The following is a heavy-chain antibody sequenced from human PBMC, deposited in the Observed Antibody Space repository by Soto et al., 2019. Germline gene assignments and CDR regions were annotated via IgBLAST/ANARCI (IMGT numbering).Heavy chain of an antibody. CDR1: GFTFSSYG. Sequence: QVQLVESGGGVVQPGRSLRLSCAASGFTFSSYGMHWVRQAPGKGLEWVAVMWYDGSNKYYADSVKGRFTISRDNSKNTLYLQMNRLRAEDTAVYYCARDRVAAAGIWYFDLWGRGTLVTVSS. CDR2: MWYDGSNK. CDR3: ARDRVAAAGIWYFDL. V-gene: IGHV3-33*01. J-gene: IGHJ2*01. D-gene: IGHD6-13*01.